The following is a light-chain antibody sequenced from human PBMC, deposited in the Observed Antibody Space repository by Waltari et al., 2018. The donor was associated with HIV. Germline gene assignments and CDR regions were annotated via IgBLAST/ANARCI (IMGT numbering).Light chain of an antibody. CDR2: DVT. Sequence: QSALTQPASVSGSPGQSITISCDVDDYKYVSWYQHHPGKAPKVIIYDVTNRPSDLSYRFSGSTSGNTATLTISGLQPEDEADYFCASYITSATPVFGGGTKLTVL. J-gene: IGLJ2*01. V-gene: IGLV2-14*01. CDR1: DVDDYKY. CDR3: ASYITSATPV.